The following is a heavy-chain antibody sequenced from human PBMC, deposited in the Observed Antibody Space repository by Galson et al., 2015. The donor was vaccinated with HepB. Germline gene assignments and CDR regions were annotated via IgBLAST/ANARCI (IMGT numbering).Heavy chain of an antibody. Sequence: LRLSCAASGFTFSSYSMNWVRQAPGKGLEWVSSISSSSSYIYYADSVKGRFTISRDNAKNSLYLQMNSLRAEDTAVYYCARDLSRDDSSGYYYVLPIDAFDIWGQGTMVTVSS. CDR2: ISSSSSYI. CDR3: ARDLSRDDSSGYYYVLPIDAFDI. CDR1: GFTFSSYS. V-gene: IGHV3-21*01. D-gene: IGHD3-22*01. J-gene: IGHJ3*02.